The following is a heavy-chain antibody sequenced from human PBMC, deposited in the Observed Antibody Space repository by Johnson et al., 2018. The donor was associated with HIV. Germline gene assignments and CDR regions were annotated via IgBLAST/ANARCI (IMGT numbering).Heavy chain of an antibody. V-gene: IGHV3-33*08. Sequence: QVQLVESGGGLVKPWGSLRLSCAASGFTFSNAWMSWVRQAPGKGLEWVAVMWYDGSNKYYADSVKGRFTISRDNSKNTLYLQMNSLRDEDTAVYYCAREGTYEPLHRIYDYGDYPAFDIWGQGTLVTVSS. CDR1: GFTFSNAW. D-gene: IGHD4-17*01. CDR3: AREGTYEPLHRIYDYGDYPAFDI. J-gene: IGHJ3*02. CDR2: MWYDGSNK.